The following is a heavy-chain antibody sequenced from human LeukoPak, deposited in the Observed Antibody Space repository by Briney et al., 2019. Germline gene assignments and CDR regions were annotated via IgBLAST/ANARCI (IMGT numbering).Heavy chain of an antibody. CDR3: VRDPRGDGSSTFGY. CDR2: INGDGSRR. J-gene: IGHJ4*02. D-gene: IGHD1-26*01. CDR1: GFIFTSHW. V-gene: IGHV3-74*01. Sequence: GSLRLSCAASGFIFTSHWMFWVRQVPGKGLVWVSRINGDGSRREYADSVKGRFTISRDNAKNTLYLQMTSLSAEDTGLYYCVRDPRGDGSSTFGYWGQGTLVTVSS.